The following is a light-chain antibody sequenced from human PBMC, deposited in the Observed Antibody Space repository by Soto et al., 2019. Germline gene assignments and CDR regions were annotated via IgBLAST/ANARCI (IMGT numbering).Light chain of an antibody. J-gene: IGKJ1*01. CDR2: GES. Sequence: EIVFTQSPGTLSLSPGDGATLSCRASQSFSSGYLAWYQQKPGQAPRLLIYGESRRATGIPDRFSGSGSGTDFTLSISRLEPEDFAVYWCQHYGNSPTFGQGTKVQIK. V-gene: IGKV3-20*01. CDR3: QHYGNSPT. CDR1: QSFSSGY.